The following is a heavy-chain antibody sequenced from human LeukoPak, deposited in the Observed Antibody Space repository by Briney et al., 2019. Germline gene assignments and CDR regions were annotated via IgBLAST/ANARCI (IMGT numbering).Heavy chain of an antibody. CDR1: GFTFSNFG. Sequence: TGGSLRLSCAASGFTFSNFGMHWVRQAPGKGLEWVSAISGSGGSTYYADSVKGRFTISRDNSKNTLYLQMNSLRAEDTAVYYCAKEPYYYYYYMDVWGKGTTVTVSS. CDR2: ISGSGGST. V-gene: IGHV3-23*01. J-gene: IGHJ6*03. CDR3: AKEPYYYYYYMDV.